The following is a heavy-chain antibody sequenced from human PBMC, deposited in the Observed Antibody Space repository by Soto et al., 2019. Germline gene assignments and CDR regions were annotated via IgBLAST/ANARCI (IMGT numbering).Heavy chain of an antibody. J-gene: IGHJ4*02. D-gene: IGHD7-27*01. CDR3: AKGWGDY. CDR1: GFTFSSYT. CDR2: ISSSGGST. Sequence: EVQLLESGGGLXQXXXSLRLSCAASGFTFSSYTMSWVRQGPGKGLEWVSGISSSGGSTVYADSVKGRFTISRDNFKNTLYLQMNSLRAEDTAVYYCAKGWGDYWGQGTQVTVSP. V-gene: IGHV3-23*01.